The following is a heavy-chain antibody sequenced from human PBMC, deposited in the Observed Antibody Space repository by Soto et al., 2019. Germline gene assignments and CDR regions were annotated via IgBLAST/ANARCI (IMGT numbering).Heavy chain of an antibody. Sequence: QVQLVQSGAEVKKPGSSVKVSCKASGGTFSSYTISWVRQAPGQGLEWMGRIIPILGIANYAQKFQGRVTITADKPTSSAYMELSRLRAEATAVYYCALSSGKMLSPLCWGQGTLVTVSS. D-gene: IGHD3-22*01. V-gene: IGHV1-69*02. CDR3: ALSSGKMLSPLC. J-gene: IGHJ4*02. CDR1: GGTFSSYT. CDR2: IIPILGIA.